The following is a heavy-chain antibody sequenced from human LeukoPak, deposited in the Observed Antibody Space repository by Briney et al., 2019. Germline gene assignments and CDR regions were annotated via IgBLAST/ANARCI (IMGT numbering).Heavy chain of an antibody. V-gene: IGHV4-30-2*01. CDR2: IYHSGST. CDR1: GGSISSGGYS. Sequence: SETLSLTCAVSGGSISSGGYSWSWIRQPPGKGLEWIGYIYHSGSTYYNPSLKSRVTISVDRSRNQFSLKLSSVTAADTAVYYCARDRGATIDYWGQGTLVTASS. D-gene: IGHD1-26*01. CDR3: ARDRGATIDY. J-gene: IGHJ4*02.